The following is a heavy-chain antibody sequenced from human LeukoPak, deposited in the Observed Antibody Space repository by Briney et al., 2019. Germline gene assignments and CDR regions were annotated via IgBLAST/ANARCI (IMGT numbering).Heavy chain of an antibody. CDR1: GFTFSSYW. CDR3: ARAAEYGSGSYYRPYIDY. V-gene: IGHV3-74*01. Sequence: PGGSLRLSCVASGFTFSSYWMHWVRQAPGKGLVWVSRINSDGSSTSYADSVKGRFTISRDNAKNTLYLQMNSLRAEDTAVYYCARAAEYGSGSYYRPYIDYWGQGTLVTVSS. D-gene: IGHD3-10*01. CDR2: INSDGSST. J-gene: IGHJ4*02.